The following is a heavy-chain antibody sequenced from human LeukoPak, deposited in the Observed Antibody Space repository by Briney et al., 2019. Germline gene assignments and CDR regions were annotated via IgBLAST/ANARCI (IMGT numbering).Heavy chain of an antibody. D-gene: IGHD2-2*01. J-gene: IGHJ3*02. CDR3: ARAGLVRETVLAAISLIGVDAFDI. V-gene: IGHV1-69*05. Sequence: GSSVKVSCKASGGTFSSYAISWVRQAPGQGLEWMGGIIPIFGTANYAQKFQGRVTITTDESTSTAYMELSSLRSEDTAVYYCARAGLVRETVLAAISLIGVDAFDIWGQGTMVTVSS. CDR2: IIPIFGTA. CDR1: GGTFSSYA.